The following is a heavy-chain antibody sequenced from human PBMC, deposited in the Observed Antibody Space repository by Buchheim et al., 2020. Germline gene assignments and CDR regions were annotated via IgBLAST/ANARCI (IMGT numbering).Heavy chain of an antibody. CDR2: ISYDGSDK. CDR3: AKSLSRSYYYYGVDV. V-gene: IGHV3-30*18. CDR1: GFTFSSYG. D-gene: IGHD3-16*02. Sequence: QVQLVESGGGVVQPGRSLRLSCAASGFTFSSYGMHWVRQAPGKGLEWVAIISYDGSDKNYADSVKGRFTISRDNSKNTLYLQVNSLRADDTAVYYCAKSLSRSYYYYGVDVWGQGTT. J-gene: IGHJ6*02.